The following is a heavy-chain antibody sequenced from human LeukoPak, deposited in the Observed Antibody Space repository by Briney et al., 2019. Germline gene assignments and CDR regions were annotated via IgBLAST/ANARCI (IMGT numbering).Heavy chain of an antibody. D-gene: IGHD3-16*02. J-gene: IGHJ4*02. CDR2: INHSGST. V-gene: IGHV4-34*01. Sequence: SETLSLTCAVYGGSFSGYYWSWIRQPPGKGLEWIGEINHSGSTNYNPSLKSRVTISVDTSKNQFSLKLSSVPAAETAVYYCARRRYDYVWGSYRYQYFDYWGQGTLVTVSS. CDR1: GGSFSGYY. CDR3: ARRRYDYVWGSYRYQYFDY.